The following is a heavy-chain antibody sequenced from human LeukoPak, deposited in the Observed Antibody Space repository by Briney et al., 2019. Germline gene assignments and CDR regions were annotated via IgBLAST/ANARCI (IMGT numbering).Heavy chain of an antibody. Sequence: SETLSLTCTVSGGSISNSDYYRGWIRQPPVKGLEWIGSIYYSGNTHYNPSLKSRVTISVDTSKSQFSLNVNSVTAADTAVYYCVRVEGTGITVAGTVDYWGQGTLVTVSS. CDR2: IYYSGNT. J-gene: IGHJ4*02. D-gene: IGHD6-19*01. CDR1: GGSISNSDYY. CDR3: VRVEGTGITVAGTVDY. V-gene: IGHV4-39*07.